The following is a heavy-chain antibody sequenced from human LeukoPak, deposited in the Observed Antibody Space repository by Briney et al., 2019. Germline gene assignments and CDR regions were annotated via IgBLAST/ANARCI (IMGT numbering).Heavy chain of an antibody. V-gene: IGHV4-39*07. Sequence: SETLSLTCTVSGGSVSSSSYYWAWIRQPPGKGLEWIVSVYYDGRTSYSPSLKSRVTISVDTSKNQFSLKLSSVTAADTAVYYCARVPYDSSGYYSSYYYYGMDVWGQGTTVTVSS. CDR2: VYYDGRT. CDR3: ARVPYDSSGYYSSYYYYGMDV. J-gene: IGHJ6*02. D-gene: IGHD3-22*01. CDR1: GGSVSSSSYY.